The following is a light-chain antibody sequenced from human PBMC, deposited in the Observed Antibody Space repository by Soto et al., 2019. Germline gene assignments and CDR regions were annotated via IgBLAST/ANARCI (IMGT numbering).Light chain of an antibody. CDR2: DAS. CDR1: QSVRND. CDR3: QQRASWPIT. Sequence: ESVLTQSPATLSLSPGERATLSCRASQSVRNDLAWYQQKPGQPPRLLIYDASNTATGIPARFSGSGSGTDFTLTISSLDPEDFAIYYCQQRASWPITFGQGTRLEIK. V-gene: IGKV3-11*01. J-gene: IGKJ5*01.